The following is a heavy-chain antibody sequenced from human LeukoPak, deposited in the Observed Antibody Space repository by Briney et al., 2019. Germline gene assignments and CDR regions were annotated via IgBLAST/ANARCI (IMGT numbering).Heavy chain of an antibody. CDR3: ATYYYDSSISDH. CDR1: GYTLTELS. Sequence: ASVKVSCKVSGYTLTELSMHWVRQAPGKGLEWMGGFDPEDGETIYAQKFQGRVTMTEDTSTDTAYMELSSLRFEDTAVYYCATYYYDSSISDHWGQGTLVTVSS. D-gene: IGHD3-22*01. J-gene: IGHJ5*02. CDR2: FDPEDGET. V-gene: IGHV1-24*01.